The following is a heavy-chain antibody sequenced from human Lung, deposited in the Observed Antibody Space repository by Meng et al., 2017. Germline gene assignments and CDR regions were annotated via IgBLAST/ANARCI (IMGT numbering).Heavy chain of an antibody. CDR1: GGPFSSSA. CDR2: IIPLFDTT. J-gene: IGHJ4*02. V-gene: IGHV1-69*01. CDR3: ARALGLTTMMTY. Sequence: VQVVQSGAEVKKPGSSVKVSCKASGGPFSSSAISWVRQAPGQGLEWMGGIIPLFDTTHYAQNFQGRVSITADESTRTAYMELSSLRSEDTAVYYCARALGLTTMMTYWGQGTLVTVSS. D-gene: IGHD3-22*01.